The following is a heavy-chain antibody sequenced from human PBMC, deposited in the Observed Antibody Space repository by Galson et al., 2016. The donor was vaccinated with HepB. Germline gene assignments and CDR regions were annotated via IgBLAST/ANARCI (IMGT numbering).Heavy chain of an antibody. CDR3: ARIYYDSNVYYPDY. Sequence: SVKVSCKASGYTFTNFGVSWVRQAPGQGLEWMGWINGYNGNTDYAQSLQGRVTMTADTSTSTAYMELRSLTSDDTAVYYCARIYYDSNVYYPDYWGQGTLVTVSS. J-gene: IGHJ4*02. V-gene: IGHV1-18*01. CDR1: GYTFTNFG. CDR2: INGYNGNT. D-gene: IGHD3-22*01.